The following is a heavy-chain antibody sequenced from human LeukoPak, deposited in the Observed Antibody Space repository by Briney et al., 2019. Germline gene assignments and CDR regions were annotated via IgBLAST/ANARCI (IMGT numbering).Heavy chain of an antibody. J-gene: IGHJ5*02. CDR1: GGSISSSSYY. D-gene: IGHD3-10*01. CDR3: ARHLFFRNRTIYYGSGSYRNRFDP. CDR2: IYYSGST. Sequence: SETLSLTCTVSGGSISSSSYYWGWIRQPPGKGLEWIGSIYYSGSTYYNPSLKSRVTISVDTSKNQFSLKLSSVTAADTAVYYCARHLFFRNRTIYYGSGSYRNRFDPWGQGTLVTVSS. V-gene: IGHV4-39*01.